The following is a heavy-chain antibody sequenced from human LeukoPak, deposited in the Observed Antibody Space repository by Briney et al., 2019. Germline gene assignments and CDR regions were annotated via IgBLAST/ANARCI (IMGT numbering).Heavy chain of an antibody. Sequence: SETLSLTCTVSGGSISTTGYYWAWIRQPPGKGLEWIASIYYIGSTYYNSSLKSRVTISVDTSRNQFSLKLSSVTAADTALYYCASDKGYSNNYFDYWGQGTLVTVSS. CDR1: GGSISTTGYY. CDR3: ASDKGYSNNYFDY. CDR2: IYYIGST. J-gene: IGHJ4*01. D-gene: IGHD6-13*01. V-gene: IGHV4-39*01.